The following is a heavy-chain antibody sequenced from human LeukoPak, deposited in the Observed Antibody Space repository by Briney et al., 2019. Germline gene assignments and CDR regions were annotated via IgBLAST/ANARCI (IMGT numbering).Heavy chain of an antibody. CDR2: IYYSGST. V-gene: IGHV4-30-4*01. CDR3: ARHKGWFDP. Sequence: SETLSLTRTVSGGSLSSGDYYWSWIRQPPGRGLEWIGYIYYSGSTYYNPSLKSRVTISIDTSKNQFSLNLSSVTAADTAVYYCARHKGWFDPWGQGTLVTVSS. J-gene: IGHJ5*02. CDR1: GGSLSSGDYY.